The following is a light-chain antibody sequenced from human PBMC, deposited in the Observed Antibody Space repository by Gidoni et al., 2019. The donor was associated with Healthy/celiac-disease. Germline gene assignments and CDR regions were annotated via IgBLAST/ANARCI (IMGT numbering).Light chain of an antibody. V-gene: IGKV4-1*01. CDR3: QQYYSTPLT. Sequence: DIVMTQSPDPLAVSLGERATINCKSRQSVLYSSNNKNYLAWYQQKPGQPPKLLNYWASTREAGVPDRCSGSGSGRDFTLTISSLQAEDVAVYYCQQYYSTPLTFGGGTKVEIK. CDR1: QSVLYSSNNKNY. J-gene: IGKJ4*01. CDR2: WAS.